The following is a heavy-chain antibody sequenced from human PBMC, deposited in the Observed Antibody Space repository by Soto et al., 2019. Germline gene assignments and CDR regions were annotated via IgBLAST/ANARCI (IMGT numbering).Heavy chain of an antibody. CDR1: GFTFSSYA. V-gene: IGHV3-23*01. J-gene: IGHJ1*01. CDR3: AKDGIRIVVVPKYFQH. D-gene: IGHD3-22*01. Sequence: PGGSLRLSCAASGFTFSSYAMSWVRQAPGKGLEWVSAISGSGGSTYYADSVKGRFTISRDNSKNTLYLQMNSLRAEDTAVYYCAKDGIRIVVVPKYFQHWGQGTLVTVSS. CDR2: ISGSGGST.